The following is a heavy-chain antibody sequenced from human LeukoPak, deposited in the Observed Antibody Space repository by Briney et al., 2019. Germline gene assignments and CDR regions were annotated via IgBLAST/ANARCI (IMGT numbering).Heavy chain of an antibody. D-gene: IGHD3-9*01. CDR3: ARDPVSHYDVLTGYEGFDP. V-gene: IGHV3-7*01. J-gene: IGHJ5*02. CDR2: IKRDGSEK. Sequence: GRSLRLSRAASGFTYENYWMNWVRQAPGKGLEWVASIKRDGSEKYYVDSVEGRFTVSRDNAKNSLSLQMNSLRAEDTAVYYCARDPVSHYDVLTGYEGFDPWGQGTLVIVSS. CDR1: GFTYENYW.